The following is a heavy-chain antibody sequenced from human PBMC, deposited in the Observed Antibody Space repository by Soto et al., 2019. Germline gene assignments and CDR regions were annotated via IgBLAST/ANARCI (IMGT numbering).Heavy chain of an antibody. J-gene: IGHJ4*02. D-gene: IGHD5-18*01. Sequence: QITLKESGPTLVKPTQPLTLTCTFSGFSLSTSGVGVGWIRQPPGKALEWLALIYWDDDKRSSPSLKSRLTITKDPSKNQVVLTMTNMDPVDTATYYGAHTRIQLWLRWFAYWGQGTLVTVSS. CDR1: GFSLSTSGVG. CDR3: AHTRIQLWLRWFAY. CDR2: IYWDDDK. V-gene: IGHV2-5*02.